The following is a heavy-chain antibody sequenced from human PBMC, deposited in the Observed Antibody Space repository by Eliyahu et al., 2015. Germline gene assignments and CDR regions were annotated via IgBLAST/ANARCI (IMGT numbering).Heavy chain of an antibody. CDR2: INHSGST. CDR1: GGSFSGYY. Sequence: QVQLQQWGAGLLKPSETLSLTXAVYGGSFSGYYWSWIXXPPGKGLEWIGEINHSGSTNYNPPLKSRVTISLDMSKNQFSLKLSSVTAADTAVYYCARGPAGGVVAPAAMFRRKGSGYYFDSWGQGTLVTVSS. V-gene: IGHV4-34*01. CDR3: ARGPAGGVVAPAAMFRRKGSGYYFDS. D-gene: IGHD2-2*01. J-gene: IGHJ4*02.